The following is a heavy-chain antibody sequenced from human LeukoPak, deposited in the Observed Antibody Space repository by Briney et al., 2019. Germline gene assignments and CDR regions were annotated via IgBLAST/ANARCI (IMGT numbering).Heavy chain of an antibody. CDR3: ARDYCSGGSCCPDY. CDR1: GYTLTELS. D-gene: IGHD2-15*01. J-gene: IGHJ4*02. CDR2: FDPEDGET. Sequence: ASVKVSCKVSGYTLTELSMHWVRQAPGKGLEWMGGFDPEDGETIYAQKFQGRVTMTEDTSTDTAYMELSSLRSEDTAVYYCARDYCSGGSCCPDYWGQGTLVTVSS. V-gene: IGHV1-24*01.